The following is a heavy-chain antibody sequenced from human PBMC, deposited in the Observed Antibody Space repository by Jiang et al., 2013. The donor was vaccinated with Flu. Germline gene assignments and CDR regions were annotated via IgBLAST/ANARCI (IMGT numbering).Heavy chain of an antibody. CDR3: ARHRAPYSSSSFRWFDP. D-gene: IGHD6-6*01. J-gene: IGHJ5*02. CDR2: IYPGDSDT. V-gene: IGHV5-51*01. CDR1: GYSFTSYW. Sequence: GAEVKKPGESLKISCKGSGYSFTSYWIGWVRQMPGKGLEWMGIIYPGDSDTRYSPSFQGQVTISADKSISTAYLQWSSLKASDTAMYYCARHRAPYSSSSFRWFDPWGQGTLVTVSS.